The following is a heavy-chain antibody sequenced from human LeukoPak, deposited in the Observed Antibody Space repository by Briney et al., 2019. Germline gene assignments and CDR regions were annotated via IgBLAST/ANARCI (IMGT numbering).Heavy chain of an antibody. V-gene: IGHV1-46*01. CDR1: GNSITSYY. Sequence: APVKVSCKASGNSITSYYMHWVRQAPGQGLEWMGIINPSGGSTSAAEKLQGRVTMNRDTSTSTVYMELSSLRSEDTAVYYCARTYGGNQYFDYWGQGTLVTVSS. J-gene: IGHJ4*02. CDR2: INPSGGST. CDR3: ARTYGGNQYFDY. D-gene: IGHD2-15*01.